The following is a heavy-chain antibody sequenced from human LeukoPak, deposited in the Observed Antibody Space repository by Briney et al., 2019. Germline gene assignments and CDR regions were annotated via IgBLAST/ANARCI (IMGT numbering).Heavy chain of an antibody. V-gene: IGHV4-4*02. Sequence: SETLSLTCAVSGRSISSSNWWSWVRQPPGKGLEWIGEIYHSGSTNYSPSLKSRVTISVDKSKNQFSLKLSSVTAADTAVYYCASGLAHDAFDIWGQGTMVTVSS. CDR3: ASGLAHDAFDI. CDR1: GRSISSSNW. J-gene: IGHJ3*02. D-gene: IGHD3/OR15-3a*01. CDR2: IYHSGST.